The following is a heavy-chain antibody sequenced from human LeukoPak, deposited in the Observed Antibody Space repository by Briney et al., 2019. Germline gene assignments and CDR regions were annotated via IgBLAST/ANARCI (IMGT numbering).Heavy chain of an antibody. CDR2: INHSGSP. J-gene: IGHJ4*02. CDR3: GSRRTAMFGVIKGPIDY. D-gene: IGHD3-3*01. Sequence: ASETLSLTCAVYGGSFSDYYWPWIRQPPGKGLEWIGEINHSGSPNNNPSLKSRVSISFDTSKNQFSLKLTSVIAADTAVYYCGSRRTAMFGVIKGPIDYWGQGTLVTVSS. V-gene: IGHV4-34*01. CDR1: GGSFSDYY.